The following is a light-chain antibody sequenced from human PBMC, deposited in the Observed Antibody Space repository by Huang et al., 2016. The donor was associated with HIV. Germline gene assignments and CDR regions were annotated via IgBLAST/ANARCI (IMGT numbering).Light chain of an antibody. CDR2: AAC. CDR3: QQYNEYPYT. Sequence: DIQMTPSPSSLSASVGDRVTITCRTSQDVSIHLSWLQQKPGQAPKPLIFAACRLQTGFPSKFSGSGSGTHFTLTISSLQPEDFATYYCQQYNEYPYTFGQGTRLEIK. V-gene: IGKV1-16*02. CDR1: QDVSIH. J-gene: IGKJ2*01.